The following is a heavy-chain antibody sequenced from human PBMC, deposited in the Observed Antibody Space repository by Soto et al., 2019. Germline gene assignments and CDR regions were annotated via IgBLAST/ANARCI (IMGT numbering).Heavy chain of an antibody. J-gene: IGHJ6*02. Sequence: QVQLVQSGAEVKKPGASVKVSCKASGYTFTSYGISCVRQAPGQGLEWMGWSSAYNGNTNYAQKLQGRVTMTTDTSTSTAYMELRSLRSDDTAVYYCARAELRIAAAGTHYYYGMDVWGQGTTVTVSS. CDR3: ARAELRIAAAGTHYYYGMDV. D-gene: IGHD6-13*01. V-gene: IGHV1-18*01. CDR2: SSAYNGNT. CDR1: GYTFTSYG.